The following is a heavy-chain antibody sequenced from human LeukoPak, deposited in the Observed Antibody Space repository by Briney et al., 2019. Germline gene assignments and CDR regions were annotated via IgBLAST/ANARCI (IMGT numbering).Heavy chain of an antibody. V-gene: IGHV5-51*01. J-gene: IGHJ4*02. CDR2: IHPGDPDT. CDR3: ARLSSRWGGYFDY. D-gene: IGHD3-16*01. Sequence: GESLKISCKGSGYSFTNYWIGWVRQMPGKGLEWVGIIHPGDPDTRFSPSFQGQVTISADKSISTAYLQWSSLKASDTAMYYCARLSSRWGGYFDYWGQGTLVTVSS. CDR1: GYSFTNYW.